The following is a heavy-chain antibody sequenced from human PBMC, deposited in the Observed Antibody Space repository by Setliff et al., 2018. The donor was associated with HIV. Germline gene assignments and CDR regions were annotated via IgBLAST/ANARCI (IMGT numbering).Heavy chain of an antibody. CDR2: VYYSGST. D-gene: IGHD2-2*02. CDR3: ARYTSKVDWFDP. CDR1: VESFSSFY. J-gene: IGHJ5*02. V-gene: IGHV4-39*01. Sequence: KTSETLSLTCAVYVESFSSFYWAWIRQPPGKGLEWIGSVYYSGSTYYNPSLKSRVTISIDTSKNQFSLKLRSVTASDTAVYYCARYTSKVDWFDPWGQGTLVTVSS.